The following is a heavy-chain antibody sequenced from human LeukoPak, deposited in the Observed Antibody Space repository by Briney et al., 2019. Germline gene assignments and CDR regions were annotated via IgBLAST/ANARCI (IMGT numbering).Heavy chain of an antibody. CDR1: GFTFISYS. V-gene: IGHV3-23*01. J-gene: IGHJ3*02. CDR3: AKDPLAAAAPADAFDI. Sequence: PGGSLRLSFAASGFTFISYSMSWVPQAPGKGLECVSPISGNRAITYYADSVKGRLTISRHNSKNTLYLQMNSLRAEDTAVYYCAKDPLAAAAPADAFDIWGQGTMVTVSS. CDR2: ISGNRAIT. D-gene: IGHD6-13*01.